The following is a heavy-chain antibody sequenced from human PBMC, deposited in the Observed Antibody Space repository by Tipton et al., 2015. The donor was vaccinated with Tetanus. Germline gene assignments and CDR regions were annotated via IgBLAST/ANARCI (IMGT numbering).Heavy chain of an antibody. Sequence: SLRLSCAASGFTFNSYAMSWVRQAPGKGLEWVSSISAGGASTYYADSVRGRFTFSRDNSRNTLYLQMNSLRAEDTAMYYCAKGGRNYWFDPWGQGTLVTVSS. J-gene: IGHJ5*02. CDR3: AKGGRNYWFDP. CDR2: ISAGGAST. CDR1: GFTFNSYA. V-gene: IGHV3-23*01. D-gene: IGHD1-14*01.